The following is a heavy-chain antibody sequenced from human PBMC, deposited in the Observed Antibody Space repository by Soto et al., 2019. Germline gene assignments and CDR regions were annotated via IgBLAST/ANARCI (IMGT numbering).Heavy chain of an antibody. V-gene: IGHV4-34*01. CDR2: INHSGST. Sequence: SETLSLTCAVYGGSFSGYYWSWIRQPPGKGLEWIGEINHSGSTNYNPSLKSRVTISVDTSKNQFSLKLSSVTAADTAVYYCARAENIAAAGSLFFDYWGQGTLVTVSS. D-gene: IGHD6-13*01. CDR1: GGSFSGYY. CDR3: ARAENIAAAGSLFFDY. J-gene: IGHJ4*02.